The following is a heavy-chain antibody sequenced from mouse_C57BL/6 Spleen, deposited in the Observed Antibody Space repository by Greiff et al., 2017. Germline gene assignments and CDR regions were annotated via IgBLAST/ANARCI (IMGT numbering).Heavy chain of an antibody. V-gene: IGHV1-69*01. D-gene: IGHD1-1*01. CDR1: GYTFTSYW. Sequence: QVQLQQPGAELVMPGASVKLSCKASGYTFTSYWMHWVKQRPGQGLEWIGEIDPSDSYTNYNQKFKGKSTLTVDKSSSTAYMQLSSLTSEDSAVYYCARSYYGSSYGVYWGQGTTLTVSS. CDR3: ARSYYGSSYGVY. J-gene: IGHJ2*01. CDR2: IDPSDSYT.